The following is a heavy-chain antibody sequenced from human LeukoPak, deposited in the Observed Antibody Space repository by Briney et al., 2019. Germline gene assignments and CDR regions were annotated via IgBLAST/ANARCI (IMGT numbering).Heavy chain of an antibody. CDR3: ARRDSSGYYYFDY. J-gene: IGHJ4*02. D-gene: IGHD3-22*01. CDR1: GFIFNNHA. V-gene: IGHV3-21*01. Sequence: PGGSLRLSCAASGFIFNNHAMHWVRQTPGKGLEWVSSISSSSSYIYYADSVKGRFTISRDNAKNSLYLQMNSLRAEDTAVYYCARRDSSGYYYFDYWGQGTLVTVSS. CDR2: ISSSSSYI.